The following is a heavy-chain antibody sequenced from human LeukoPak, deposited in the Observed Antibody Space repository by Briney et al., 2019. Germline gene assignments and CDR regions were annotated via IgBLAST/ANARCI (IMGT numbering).Heavy chain of an antibody. D-gene: IGHD4-23*01. CDR2: MNPNSGNT. V-gene: IGHV1-8*03. Sequence: ASVKVSCKASGYTFTSYDINWVRQATGQGLEWMGWMNPNSGNTGYAQKFQGRVTITRNTSISTAYMELSSLRSEDTAVYYCARGSYGGNPYYYGMDVWGQGTTVTVSS. J-gene: IGHJ6*02. CDR3: ARGSYGGNPYYYGMDV. CDR1: GYTFTSYD.